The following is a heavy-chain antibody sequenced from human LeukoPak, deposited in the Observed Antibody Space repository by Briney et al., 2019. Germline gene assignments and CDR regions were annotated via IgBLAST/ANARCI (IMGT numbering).Heavy chain of an antibody. CDR1: GGSFSGYY. CDR3: ARDLSGNYPEFDY. D-gene: IGHD1-26*01. CDR2: INHSGST. J-gene: IGHJ4*02. V-gene: IGHV4-34*01. Sequence: PSETLSLTCAVYGGSFSGYYWSWIRQPPGKGLEWGGEINHSGSTNYNPSLKSRVTISVDTSKNQFSLKLSSVTAADTAVYYCARDLSGNYPEFDYWGQGTLVTVSS.